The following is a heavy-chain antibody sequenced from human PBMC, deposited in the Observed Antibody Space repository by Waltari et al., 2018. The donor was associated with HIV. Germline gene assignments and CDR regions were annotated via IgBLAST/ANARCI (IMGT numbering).Heavy chain of an antibody. CDR1: GYSFAIHM. CDR2: IDHQNGGT. D-gene: IGHD1-26*01. J-gene: IGHJ4*02. V-gene: IGHV1-2*02. CDR3: ARDSAVGGAVLNWFDL. Sequence: QAHLVQSAAEVKKPGAPMKVSCEASGYSFAIHMVHWLRKAPGEGLLWMGWIDHQNGGTKYAQTFADRVTITRDTSSDTVSLEMTSLTPNDTAIYYCARDSAVGGAVLNWFDLWGQGTLISVSS.